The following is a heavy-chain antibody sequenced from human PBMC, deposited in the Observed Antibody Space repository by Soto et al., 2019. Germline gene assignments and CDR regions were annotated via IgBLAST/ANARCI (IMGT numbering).Heavy chain of an antibody. Sequence: ASVKVSCKTSGYTFTNYGINWVRQAPGQGLEWMGWISVYNGNTKYAQKFQGRVTMTTDTSTNTAYMELRSLRSDDTAVYYCVRDWNASSTGNCYVSYYYHGTDVWG. CDR3: VRDWNASSTGNCYVSYYYHGTDV. D-gene: IGHD3-10*02. CDR2: ISVYNGNT. CDR1: GYTFTNYG. V-gene: IGHV1-18*01. J-gene: IGHJ6*02.